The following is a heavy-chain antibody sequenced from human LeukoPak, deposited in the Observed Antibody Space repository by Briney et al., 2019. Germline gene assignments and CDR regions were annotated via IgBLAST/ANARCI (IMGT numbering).Heavy chain of an antibody. CDR2: IYYEGSNT. J-gene: IGHJ3*02. Sequence: GRSLRLSCAASGLAFSSYGMHWVRQPPGKGLEWVALIYYEGSNTYYADSVKGRFTISRDNSKNTLYLQMNSLRAEDTAVYYCAKLKAYDGFDIWGQGTMVTVSS. CDR3: AKLKAYDGFDI. CDR1: GLAFSSYG. V-gene: IGHV3-33*06.